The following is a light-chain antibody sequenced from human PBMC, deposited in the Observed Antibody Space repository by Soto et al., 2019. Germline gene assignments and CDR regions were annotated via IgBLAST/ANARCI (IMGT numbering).Light chain of an antibody. Sequence: EILMTQSPATVSVSRGERATLSCRASQSVGSDLAWYQQKPGQAPRLLIYAASTRATGVPARFSGSGSGTEFTLTISSLQTEDFVVYYCQQYKDWPPTFGPGTKVDIK. CDR3: QQYKDWPPT. V-gene: IGKV3-15*01. CDR2: AAS. J-gene: IGKJ3*01. CDR1: QSVGSD.